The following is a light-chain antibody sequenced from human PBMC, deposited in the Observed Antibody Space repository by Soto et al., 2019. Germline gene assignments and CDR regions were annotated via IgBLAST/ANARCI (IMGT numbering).Light chain of an antibody. V-gene: IGKV3-15*01. CDR1: QFVRSN. Sequence: EIVMTQSPATLSVSPGDKVTLSCRASQFVRSNSAWYQQKPGQTPRLLIYGASLRATGIPARFSGSGYGTEFTLTISSLQSEDFAVYYCHQYNSWPLTFGGGTTVE. CDR2: GAS. CDR3: HQYNSWPLT. J-gene: IGKJ4*01.